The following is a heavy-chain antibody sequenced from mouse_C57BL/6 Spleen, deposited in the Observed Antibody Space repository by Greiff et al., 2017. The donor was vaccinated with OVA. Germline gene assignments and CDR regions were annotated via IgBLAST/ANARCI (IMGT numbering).Heavy chain of an antibody. CDR1: GFTFSDYG. CDR3: ARRSPYGNSYAMDY. D-gene: IGHD2-1*01. Sequence: VQLQQSGGGLVKPGGSLKLSCAASGFTFSDYGMHWVRQAPEKGLEWVAYISSGSSTIYYADTVKGRFTISRDNAKNTLFLQMTSLRSEDTAMYYCARRSPYGNSYAMDYWGQGTSVTVSS. CDR2: ISSGSSTI. J-gene: IGHJ4*01. V-gene: IGHV5-17*01.